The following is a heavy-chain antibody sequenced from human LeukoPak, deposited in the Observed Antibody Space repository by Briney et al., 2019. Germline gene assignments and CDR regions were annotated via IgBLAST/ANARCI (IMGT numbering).Heavy chain of an antibody. CDR1: GGSISGYY. J-gene: IGHJ3*02. Sequence: SETLSLTCTVSGGSISGYYWSWIRQPPGKGLEWIGYIYYSGSTNYNPSLKSRLTISMDTSENQFSLKLSSVTAADTAVYYCAREYSSSSGRRAFDIWGQGTVVTVSS. D-gene: IGHD6-6*01. CDR2: IYYSGST. CDR3: AREYSSSSGRRAFDI. V-gene: IGHV4-59*08.